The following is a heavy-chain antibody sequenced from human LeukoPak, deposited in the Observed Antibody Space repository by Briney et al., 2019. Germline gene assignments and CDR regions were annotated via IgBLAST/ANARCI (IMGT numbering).Heavy chain of an antibody. Sequence: SETLSLTCTVSGGSISSSSYYWGWIRQPPGKGLEWIGRIYTSGSTNYNPSLKSRVTISVDTSKNQFSLKLSSVTAADTAVYYCASSSTYYDFWSGYYNYYYYYMDVWGKGTTVTVSS. CDR3: ASSSTYYDFWSGYYNYYYYYMDV. J-gene: IGHJ6*03. V-gene: IGHV4-39*07. D-gene: IGHD3-3*01. CDR1: GGSISSSSYY. CDR2: IYTSGST.